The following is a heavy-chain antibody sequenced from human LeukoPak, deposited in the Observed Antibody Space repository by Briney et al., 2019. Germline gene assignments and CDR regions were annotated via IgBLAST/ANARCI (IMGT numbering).Heavy chain of an antibody. CDR3: ARWVSIVGATHRKNWFDP. J-gene: IGHJ5*02. D-gene: IGHD1-26*01. V-gene: IGHV4-59*08. CDR1: GGSISSYY. CDR2: IYYSGST. Sequence: KTSETLSLTCTVSGGSISSYYWSWIRQPPGKGLEWIGYIYYSGSTNYNPSLKSRVTISVDTSKNQFSLKLSSVTAADTAVYYCARWVSIVGATHRKNWFDPWGLGTLVTVSS.